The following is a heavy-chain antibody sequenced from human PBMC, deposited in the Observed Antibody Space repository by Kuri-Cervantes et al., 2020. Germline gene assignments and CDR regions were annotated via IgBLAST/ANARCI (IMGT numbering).Heavy chain of an antibody. CDR1: GYTFTSYG. V-gene: IGHV1-18*01. CDR3: ARDRTMVRGVITNYYYYGMDV. D-gene: IGHD3-10*01. CDR2: ISAYNGNT. J-gene: IGHJ6*02. Sequence: ASVKVSCKASGYTFTSYGISWVRQAPGQGLEWMGWISAYNGNTNYAQKLQGRVTMTTDTSTSTAYMELSSLRSEDTAVYYCARDRTMVRGVITNYYYYGMDVWAKGPRSPSP.